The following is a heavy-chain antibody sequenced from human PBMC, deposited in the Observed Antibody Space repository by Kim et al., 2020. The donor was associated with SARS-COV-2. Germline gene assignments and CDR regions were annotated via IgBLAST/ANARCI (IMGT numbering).Heavy chain of an antibody. CDR2: ISGGGGST. CDR3: AKDIVVVPAATLDY. Sequence: GGSLRLSCAASGFTFSNYAMSWVRQAPGKGLEWVSAISGGGGSTYYADSGKGRFTISRDNSKNTLYLQMNSLRAEDTAIYYCAKDIVVVPAATLDYWGQGTLVTVSS. D-gene: IGHD2-2*01. V-gene: IGHV3-23*01. J-gene: IGHJ4*02. CDR1: GFTFSNYA.